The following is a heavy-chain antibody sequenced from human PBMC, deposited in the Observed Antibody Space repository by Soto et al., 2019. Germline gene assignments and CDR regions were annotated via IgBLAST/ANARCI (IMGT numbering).Heavy chain of an antibody. Sequence: NLSETLSLTCAFYGGSFSGYYWSWIRQPPGKGLEWIGEINHSGSTNYNPSLKSRVTISVDTSKNQFSLKLSSVTAADTAVYYCARRSIAAAGSGKFDYWGQGTLVTVSS. CDR2: INHSGST. CDR3: ARRSIAAAGSGKFDY. CDR1: GGSFSGYY. V-gene: IGHV4-34*01. D-gene: IGHD6-13*01. J-gene: IGHJ4*02.